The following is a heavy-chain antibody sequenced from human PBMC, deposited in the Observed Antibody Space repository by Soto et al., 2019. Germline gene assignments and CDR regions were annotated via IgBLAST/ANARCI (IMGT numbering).Heavy chain of an antibody. Sequence: SETLSLTCTVSGGSVSSGSYYWSWIRQPPGKGLEWIGYIYYSGSTNYNPSLKSRVTISVDTSKNQFSLKLSSVTAADTAVYYCARGIAAAGVDYWGQGTLVTVSS. D-gene: IGHD6-13*01. CDR3: ARGIAAAGVDY. V-gene: IGHV4-61*01. CDR1: GGSVSSGSYY. CDR2: IYYSGST. J-gene: IGHJ4*02.